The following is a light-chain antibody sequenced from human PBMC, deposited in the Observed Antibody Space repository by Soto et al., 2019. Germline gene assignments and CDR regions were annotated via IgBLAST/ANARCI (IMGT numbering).Light chain of an antibody. J-gene: IGKJ5*01. Sequence: EIGMTQSPATLSVTPGERATLSCRASQSISSNLAWYQQKPGQAPRLLMFRTSSRATGFPARFSGSGSGTDFTLTISRLEPEDFAVYYCQQYGSSYPWTFGQGTRLEIK. CDR2: RTS. CDR1: QSISSN. CDR3: QQYGSSYPWT. V-gene: IGKV3-20*01.